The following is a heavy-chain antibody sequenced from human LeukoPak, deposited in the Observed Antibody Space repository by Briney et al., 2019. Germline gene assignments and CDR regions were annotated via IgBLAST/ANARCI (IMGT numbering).Heavy chain of an antibody. J-gene: IGHJ4*02. CDR3: ASNPEDYYGSGSYSYGRDY. Sequence: GGSLRLSCAASGFTVSSNYMSWVRQAPGKGLEWVSVIYSGGSTYYADSAKGRSTISRDNSKNTLYLQMNSLRAEDTAVYYCASNPEDYYGSGSYSYGRDYWGQGTLVTVSS. V-gene: IGHV3-66*02. D-gene: IGHD3-10*01. CDR2: IYSGGST. CDR1: GFTVSSNY.